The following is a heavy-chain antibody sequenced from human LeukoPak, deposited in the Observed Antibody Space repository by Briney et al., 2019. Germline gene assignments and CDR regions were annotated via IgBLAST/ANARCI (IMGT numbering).Heavy chain of an antibody. CDR3: ARDYLQLERGFDY. CDR1: GFTFSNAW. J-gene: IGHJ4*02. V-gene: IGHV3-15*01. CDR2: IKSKTDGGTT. Sequence: GGSLRLSCAASGFTFSNAWMSWVRQAPGKGLEWVGRIKSKTDGGTTDYAAPVKGRFTISRDDSKNTLYLQMNSLKTEDTAVYYCARDYLQLERGFDYWGQGTLVTVSS. D-gene: IGHD1-1*01.